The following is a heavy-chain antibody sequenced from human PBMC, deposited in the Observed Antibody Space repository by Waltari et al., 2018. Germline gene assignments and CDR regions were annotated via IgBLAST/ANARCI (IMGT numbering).Heavy chain of an antibody. Sequence: QVQLQESGPGLVKPSQTLSLTGTVSGGSISSGSYYCSWIRQPAGKGLGWIGYIYTSRSTNYHPYITSRVTRSVGTSKAQISRTLRSGPSAGTTLYNCARGAGRSGWSPSYYSYVMDVWGHGATVTVSS. CDR3: ARGAGRSGWSPSYYSYVMDV. V-gene: IGHV4-61*09. J-gene: IGHJ6*02. CDR2: IYTSRST. CDR1: GGSISSGSYY. D-gene: IGHD6-19*01.